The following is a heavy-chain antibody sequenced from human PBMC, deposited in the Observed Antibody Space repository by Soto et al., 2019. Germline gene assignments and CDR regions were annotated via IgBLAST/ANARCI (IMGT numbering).Heavy chain of an antibody. CDR1: DGSMSTYY. V-gene: IGHV4-59*01. D-gene: IGHD1-26*01. Sequence: SETLSLTCTLSDGSMSTYYWNWIRQSPGKGLEWIGYIYYSGSTNYNPPLKSRVTISIDTSKNQFSLNLKSVTAADTAVYFCARGRTVGGLFDYWGQGKLVTVSS. CDR3: ARGRTVGGLFDY. CDR2: IYYSGST. J-gene: IGHJ4*02.